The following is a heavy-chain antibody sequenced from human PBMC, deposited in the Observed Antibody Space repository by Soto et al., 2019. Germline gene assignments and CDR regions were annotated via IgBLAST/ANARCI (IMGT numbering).Heavy chain of an antibody. CDR2: INHSGST. Sequence: SETLSLTCAVYGGSFSGYYGSWIRQPPGKGLEWIGEINHSGSTNYNPSLKSRVTISVDTSKNQFSLKLSSVTAADTAVYYCARGGPFVVVPAAKVGGYYYYYYMDVWGKGTTVTVSS. CDR3: ARGGPFVVVPAAKVGGYYYYYYMDV. CDR1: GGSFSGYY. V-gene: IGHV4-34*01. D-gene: IGHD2-2*01. J-gene: IGHJ6*03.